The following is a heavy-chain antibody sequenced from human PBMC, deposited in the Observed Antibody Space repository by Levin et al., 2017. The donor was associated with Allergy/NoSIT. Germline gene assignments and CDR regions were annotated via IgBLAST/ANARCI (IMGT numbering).Heavy chain of an antibody. CDR3: ATLPPRGFCGGSTCYPQYFQH. J-gene: IGHJ1*01. V-gene: IGHV5-51*01. D-gene: IGHD2-15*01. CDR1: GYIFTNYW. CDR2: IYPGDSDT. Sequence: GESLKISCKASGYIFTNYWIGWVRQMPGKGLDWMGIIYPGDSDTRYSPSFQGQVTISADKSISTAYLQWHSLKASDTAMYYCATLPPRGFCGGSTCYPQYFQHWGQGTLVTVSS.